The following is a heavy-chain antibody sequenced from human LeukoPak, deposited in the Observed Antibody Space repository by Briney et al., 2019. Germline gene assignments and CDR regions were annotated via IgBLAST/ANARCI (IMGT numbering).Heavy chain of an antibody. J-gene: IGHJ4*02. V-gene: IGHV3-23*01. CDR2: ISDRGGST. CDR3: ARVPRITMLVVDPGFDY. CDR1: GFSFSSCD. Sequence: GGSLRLSCGVSGFSFSSCDMRWVRQHPGKGREWCTTISDRGGSTYYADSVKGRFTISRDNAKNYLSLKLNSVTAADTAVYYCARVPRITMLVVDPGFDYWGQGTLVTVSS. D-gene: IGHD3-22*01.